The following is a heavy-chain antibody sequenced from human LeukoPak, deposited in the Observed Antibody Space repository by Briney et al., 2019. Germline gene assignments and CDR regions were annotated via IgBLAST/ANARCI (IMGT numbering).Heavy chain of an antibody. V-gene: IGHV4-59*01. J-gene: IGHJ4*02. CDR2: IYYSGST. CDR3: ARSEDGYNLDY. D-gene: IGHD5-24*01. CDR1: GGSISSYY. Sequence: SETLSLTCTASGGSISSYYWSWIRQPPGKGLEWIGYIYYSGSTNYNPSLKSRVIISVDTSKNQFSLKLKSVTAADTAVYYCARSEDGYNLDYWGQGTLVTVSS.